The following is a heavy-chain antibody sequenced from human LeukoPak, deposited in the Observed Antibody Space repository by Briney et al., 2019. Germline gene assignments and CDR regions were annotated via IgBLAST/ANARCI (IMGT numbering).Heavy chain of an antibody. V-gene: IGHV3-66*02. CDR1: GFTVSGSY. CDR3: ATLPRVALTAGIWPNDY. CDR2: IYSDDNT. Sequence: GGSLRLSCAASGFTVSGSYMTWVRQPPGKGLEWVSIIYSDDNTYYAVSVKGRFTISRDNSKNTLYLQMNSLRVEDTAVYYCATLPRVALTAGIWPNDYWGQGTLVTVSS. D-gene: IGHD2-21*02. J-gene: IGHJ4*02.